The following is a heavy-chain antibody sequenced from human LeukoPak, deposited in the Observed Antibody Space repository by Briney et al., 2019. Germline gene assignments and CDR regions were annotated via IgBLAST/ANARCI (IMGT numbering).Heavy chain of an antibody. CDR2: MYYTGST. V-gene: IGHV4-59*01. D-gene: IGHD1-26*01. J-gene: IGHJ5*02. CDR1: GGSIIGYH. Sequence: SETLSLTCTVSGGSIIGYHWSWVRQPPGKGLEWIGYMYYTGSTNYNPSLKSRVTISVDTSKSQFSLNLSSVTAADTAVYYCARSGTFDPWGQGTLVTVSS. CDR3: ARSGTFDP.